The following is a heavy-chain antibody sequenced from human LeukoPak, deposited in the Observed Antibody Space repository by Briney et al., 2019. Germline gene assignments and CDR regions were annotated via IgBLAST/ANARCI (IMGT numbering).Heavy chain of an antibody. CDR1: VFTLGQYI. D-gene: IGHD3-16*01. Sequence: GGSLRLSCTVSVFTLGQYIMTCVRRAPGKGLEWVSSIGGGGDMIFCADSVKGRFRTTRDDSRNTLYLQMNNLRAEDTGVYYCANWGGAESIGTVWYGCLDYWGQGIQVTVSS. J-gene: IGHJ4*02. V-gene: IGHV3-23*01. CDR3: ANWGGAESIGTVWYGCLDY. CDR2: IGGGGDMI.